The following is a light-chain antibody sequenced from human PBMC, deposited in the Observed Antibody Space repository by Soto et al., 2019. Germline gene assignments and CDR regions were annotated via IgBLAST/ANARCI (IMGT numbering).Light chain of an antibody. CDR1: SSDVGAYNY. Sequence: QSALTQPASVSGSPGQSITISCTGTSSDVGAYNYVSWYQQHPGKPPKLMIYDVSNRPSGVSNRFSGSKSGNTASLTISGLQAEDEADYYCSSYISSSTFVVFGGGTKVTVL. CDR2: DVS. V-gene: IGLV2-14*03. J-gene: IGLJ2*01. CDR3: SSYISSSTFVV.